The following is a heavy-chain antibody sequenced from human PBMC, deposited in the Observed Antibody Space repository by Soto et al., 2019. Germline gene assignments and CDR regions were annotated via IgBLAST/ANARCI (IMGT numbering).Heavy chain of an antibody. CDR2: IYYSGST. D-gene: IGHD2-15*01. J-gene: IGHJ5*02. Sequence: SETLSLTCTVSGGSISSGGYYWSWIRQHPGKGLEWIGYIYYSGSTYYNPSLKSRVTISVDTSKNQFSLKLSSVTAADTAVYYCARDRDCSGGSCYSGFDPWGQGTLVTVSP. V-gene: IGHV4-31*03. CDR3: ARDRDCSGGSCYSGFDP. CDR1: GGSISSGGYY.